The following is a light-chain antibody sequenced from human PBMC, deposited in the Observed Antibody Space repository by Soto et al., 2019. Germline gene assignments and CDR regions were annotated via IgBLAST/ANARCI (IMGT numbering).Light chain of an antibody. V-gene: IGKV3-20*01. Sequence: DTVLTQSPGTLSLSPGQRATLSCRASQNVTTFYLAWYQQKPGQAPSIVIYGASSRAAGIPDRFSGSGSGTDFTLTIDRLEPEDFGMYYCQQYGSSTGLTFGGGTKVEI. J-gene: IGKJ4*01. CDR1: QNVTTFY. CDR2: GAS. CDR3: QQYGSSTGLT.